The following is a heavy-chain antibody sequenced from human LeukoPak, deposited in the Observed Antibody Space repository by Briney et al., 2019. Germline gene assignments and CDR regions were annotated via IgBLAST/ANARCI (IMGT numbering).Heavy chain of an antibody. Sequence: SVKVSCKASGYTFTSYGISWVRQAPGQGLEWMGGIIPIFGTANYAQKFQGRVTITADESTSTAYMELSSLRSEDTAVYYCARGSTPRIAVAGSHYDYWGQGTLVTVSS. J-gene: IGHJ4*02. V-gene: IGHV1-69*13. CDR2: IIPIFGTA. D-gene: IGHD6-19*01. CDR1: GYTFTSYG. CDR3: ARGSTPRIAVAGSHYDY.